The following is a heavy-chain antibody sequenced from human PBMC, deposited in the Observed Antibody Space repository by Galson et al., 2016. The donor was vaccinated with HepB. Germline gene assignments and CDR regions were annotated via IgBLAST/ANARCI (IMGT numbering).Heavy chain of an antibody. D-gene: IGHD5-24*01. CDR1: GFTFSNAW. Sequence: SLRLSCAASGFTFSNAWMNWVRQAPGKGLEWVSSISSSSNYKYQADSLKGRFTISRDNAKNSLYLQMNSLRAEDTAVYYCARLDDYTSSYDQWGRGTLVTVSS. V-gene: IGHV3-21*01. CDR2: ISSSSNYK. J-gene: IGHJ4*02. CDR3: ARLDDYTSSYDQ.